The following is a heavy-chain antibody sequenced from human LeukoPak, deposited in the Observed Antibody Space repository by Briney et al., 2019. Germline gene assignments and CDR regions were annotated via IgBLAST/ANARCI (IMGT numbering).Heavy chain of an antibody. J-gene: IGHJ5*02. CDR2: INPSGGST. CDR3: AREGGSYRWFDP. D-gene: IGHD1-26*01. CDR1: GYTFTSYY. Sequence: ASVKVSCKASGYTFTSYYMHWVRQAPGQGLEWVGIINPSGGSTSYAQKFQGRVTMTRDTSTSTVYMELSSLRSEDTAVYYCAREGGSYRWFDPWGQGTLVTVSS. V-gene: IGHV1-46*01.